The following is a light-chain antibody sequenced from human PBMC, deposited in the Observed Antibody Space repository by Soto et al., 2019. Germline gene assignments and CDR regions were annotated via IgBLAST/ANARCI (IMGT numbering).Light chain of an antibody. Sequence: EIVLTQSPGTLSLSPVEIATLSCRASQSASNNYLAWYQQKPGQAPRLLIYGASSRATGIPDRFIGSGSGTDFTLTISRLEPEDFAVYYCQQYEIAPRTFGQGTKVEIK. CDR3: QQYEIAPRT. V-gene: IGKV3-20*01. J-gene: IGKJ1*01. CDR2: GAS. CDR1: QSASNNY.